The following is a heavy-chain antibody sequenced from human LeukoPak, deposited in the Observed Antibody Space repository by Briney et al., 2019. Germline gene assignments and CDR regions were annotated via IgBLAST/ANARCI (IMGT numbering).Heavy chain of an antibody. J-gene: IGHJ4*02. CDR1: GGTFSSYA. V-gene: IGHV1-69*13. CDR3: AREGPATGPRYFDY. CDR2: IIPIFGTA. D-gene: IGHD6-13*01. Sequence: ASVKVSCKASGGTFSSYAISWVRQAPGQGLEWMGGIIPIFGTANYAQKFQGRVTITADESTSTAYMELSSLRSDDTAVYYCAREGPATGPRYFDYWGQGTLVTVSS.